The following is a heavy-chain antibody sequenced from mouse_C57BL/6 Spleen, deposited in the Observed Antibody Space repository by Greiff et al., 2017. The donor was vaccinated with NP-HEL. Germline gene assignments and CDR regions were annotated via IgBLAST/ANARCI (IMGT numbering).Heavy chain of an antibody. CDR2: ISYDGSN. CDR3: ARDYYGSSSWYFDV. V-gene: IGHV3-6*01. J-gene: IGHJ1*03. CDR1: GYSITSGYY. D-gene: IGHD1-1*01. Sequence: ESGPGLVKPSQSLSLTCSVTGYSITSGYYWNWIRQFPGNKLEWMGYISYDGSNNYNPSLKNRISITRDTSKNQFFLKLNSVTTEDTATYYCARDYYGSSSWYFDVWGTGTTVTVSS.